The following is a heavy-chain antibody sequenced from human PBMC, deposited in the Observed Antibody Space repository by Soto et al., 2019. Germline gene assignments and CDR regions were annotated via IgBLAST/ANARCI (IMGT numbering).Heavy chain of an antibody. CDR1: GFTFSSYS. J-gene: IGHJ4*02. Sequence: GGSLRLSCAASGFTFSSYSMNWVRQAPGKGLEWVSSISSSSSYTNYADSVKGRFTISRDNAKNSLYLQMNSLRAEDTAVYYCARSITDYYDSSGYYDDYWGQGTLVTVSS. CDR3: ARSITDYYDSSGYYDDY. D-gene: IGHD3-22*01. CDR2: ISSSSSYT. V-gene: IGHV3-21*04.